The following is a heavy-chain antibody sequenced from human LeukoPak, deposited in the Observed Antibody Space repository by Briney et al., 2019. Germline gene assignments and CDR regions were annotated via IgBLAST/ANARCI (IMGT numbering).Heavy chain of an antibody. J-gene: IGHJ4*02. CDR2: XXXSGGNT. V-gene: IGHV3-23*01. CDR3: AKWGDYDVLTGYYVSDY. Sequence: PGASLRLSCAASGFTFSNYAMSWVRQAPGKGLXXXXXXXXSGGNTYYADSVKGRFTISRDNSKNTVFLQMNSLRAEDTAVYYCAKWGDYDVLTGYYVSDYWGQGTLVTVSS. CDR1: GFTFSNYA. D-gene: IGHD3-9*01.